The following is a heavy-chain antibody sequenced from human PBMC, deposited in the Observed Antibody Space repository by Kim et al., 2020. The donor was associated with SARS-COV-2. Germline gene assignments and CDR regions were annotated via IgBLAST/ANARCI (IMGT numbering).Heavy chain of an antibody. V-gene: IGHV4-34*01. D-gene: IGHD3-10*01. CDR3: ARGGAVYYYGSGSYSSFDY. Sequence: SETLSLTCAVYGGSFSGYYWSWIRQPPGKGLEWIGEINHSGSTNYNPSLKSRVTISVDTSKNQFSLKLSSVTAADTAVYYCARGGAVYYYGSGSYSSFDYWGQGTLVTVSS. J-gene: IGHJ4*02. CDR2: INHSGST. CDR1: GGSFSGYY.